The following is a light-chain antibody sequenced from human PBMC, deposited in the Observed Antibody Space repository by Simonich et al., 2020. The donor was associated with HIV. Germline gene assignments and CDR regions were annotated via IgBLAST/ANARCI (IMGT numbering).Light chain of an antibody. J-gene: IGKJ2*01. CDR2: WAS. CDR3: QQYYDTPYT. Sequence: DIVMTQSPDSLAVSLGERATINCKSSQSVLYSSNNTNYLAWYQQKPGQPPKLLIYWASTRESGVPDRFSGSESGTDFTLTISSLQAEDVAVYYCQQYYDTPYTFGQGTKLEIK. V-gene: IGKV4-1*01. CDR1: QSVLYSSNNTNY.